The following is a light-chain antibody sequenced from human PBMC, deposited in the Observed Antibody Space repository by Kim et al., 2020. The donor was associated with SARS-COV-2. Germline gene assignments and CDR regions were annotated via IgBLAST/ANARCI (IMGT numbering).Light chain of an antibody. Sequence: SPAGGATRSHESTGVVRSSELARYHHKPSESPGLFIYDTSSRTTGIPARFSSSGSGTDFTLTISKLEPEDFALYYCQQYGSSPRTFGQETKVDIK. CDR3: QQYGSSPRT. J-gene: IGKJ1*01. CDR2: DTS. V-gene: IGKV3-20*01. CDR1: GVVRSSE.